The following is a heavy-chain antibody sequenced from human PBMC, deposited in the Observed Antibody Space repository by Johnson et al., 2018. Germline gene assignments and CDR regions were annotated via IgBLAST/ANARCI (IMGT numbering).Heavy chain of an antibody. D-gene: IGHD4-11*01. J-gene: IGHJ6*02. Sequence: QVQLVQSGGGVVQXGKSXRLXCAASGFNSSNYGLHWVRQAPGKGLEWVAVIWYDGTNEYYEGPVKGRFTISRDNSKNTLYLQMHSLRAEDTAVYYCARDPRSTVVYYVMDVWGQGTTVTVSS. CDR3: ARDPRSTVVYYVMDV. CDR2: IWYDGTNE. CDR1: GFNSSNYG. V-gene: IGHV3-33*01.